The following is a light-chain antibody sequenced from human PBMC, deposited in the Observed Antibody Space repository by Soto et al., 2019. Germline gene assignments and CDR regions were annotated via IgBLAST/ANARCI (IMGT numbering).Light chain of an antibody. V-gene: IGLV2-14*01. CDR3: SSYTSSSTLH. J-gene: IGLJ2*01. CDR1: SSDVGGYNY. Sequence: QSALAQPASVSGSPGQSITVSCTGTSSDVGGYNYVSWYQQHPGKAPKLMIYEVSNRPSGVSNRFSGSKSGNTASLTISGLQAEDEADYYCSSYTSSSTLHFXGGTQLTVL. CDR2: EVS.